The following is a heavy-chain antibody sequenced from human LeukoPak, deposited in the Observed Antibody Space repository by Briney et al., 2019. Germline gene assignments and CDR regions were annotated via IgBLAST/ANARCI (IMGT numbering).Heavy chain of an antibody. CDR2: ISAYNGNT. CDR1: GYTFTSYG. J-gene: IGHJ4*02. CDR3: ARHQYYDFWSGFFMWYYFDY. V-gene: IGHV1-18*01. D-gene: IGHD3-3*01. Sequence: ASVKVSCKASGYTFTSYGISWVRQAPGQGLEWMGWISAYNGNTNYAQKLQGRVTMTTDTSTSTAYMEPRSLRSDDTAVYYCARHQYYDFWSGFFMWYYFDYWGQGTLVTVSS.